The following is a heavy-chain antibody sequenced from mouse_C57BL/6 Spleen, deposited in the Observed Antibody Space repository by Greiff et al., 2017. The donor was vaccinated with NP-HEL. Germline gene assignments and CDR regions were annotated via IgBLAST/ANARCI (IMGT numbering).Heavy chain of an antibody. V-gene: IGHV1-64*01. CDR1: GYTFTSYW. CDR2: IHPNSGST. J-gene: IGHJ2*01. CDR3: ASQGDGYYVGY. Sequence: QVQLQQPGAELVKPGASVKLSCKASGYTFTSYWMHWVKQRPGQGLEWIGMIHPNSGSTNYNEKFKSKATLTVDKSSSTAYMQLSSLTSEDSAVYYCASQGDGYYVGYWGQGTTLTVSS. D-gene: IGHD2-3*01.